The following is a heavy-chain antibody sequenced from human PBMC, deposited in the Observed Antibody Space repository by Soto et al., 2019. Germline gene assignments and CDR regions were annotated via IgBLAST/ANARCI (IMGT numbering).Heavy chain of an antibody. Sequence: GGSLRLSCAASGFTFSNAWMSWVRQAPGKGLEWVGRIKSKTDGGTTDYAAPVKGRFTISRDDSKNTLYLQMNSLKTEDTAVYYCTTVRRQCTNGVCYTARDPGPYYSYGMDVWGQGTTVTVSS. V-gene: IGHV3-15*01. CDR1: GFTFSNAW. D-gene: IGHD2-8*01. J-gene: IGHJ6*02. CDR2: IKSKTDGGTT. CDR3: TTVRRQCTNGVCYTARDPGPYYSYGMDV.